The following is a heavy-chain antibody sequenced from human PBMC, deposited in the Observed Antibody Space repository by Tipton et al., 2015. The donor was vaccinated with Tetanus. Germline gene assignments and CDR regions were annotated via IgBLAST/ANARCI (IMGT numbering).Heavy chain of an antibody. CDR1: GGSVSSGSYY. Sequence: LRLSCTVSGGSVSSGSYYWGWIRQPPGKELEWIGSIYYSGSTYYNPSLKSRVTISVDTSKNQFSLRLSSVTAADTAVYYCARRQTYCTNGFCPFENWGQGTLVTVSS. CDR2: IYYSGST. D-gene: IGHD2-8*01. CDR3: ARRQTYCTNGFCPFEN. J-gene: IGHJ4*02. V-gene: IGHV4-39*01.